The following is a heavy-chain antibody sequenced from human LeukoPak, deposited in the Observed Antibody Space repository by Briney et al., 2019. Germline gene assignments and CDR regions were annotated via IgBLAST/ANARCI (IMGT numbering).Heavy chain of an antibody. D-gene: IGHD1-26*01. J-gene: IGHJ4*02. CDR2: INPNSGDT. V-gene: IGHV1-2*06. CDR1: GYTFTGYH. CDR3: VREITRATTYFDS. Sequence: ASVKVSCKASGYTFTGYHMHWVRQAPGQGLEWMGRINPNSGDTNYAQKFQGRVTMTRDTSIGTAYMELSSLRSDDTAMYYCVREITRATTYFDSWGQGTLVTVSS.